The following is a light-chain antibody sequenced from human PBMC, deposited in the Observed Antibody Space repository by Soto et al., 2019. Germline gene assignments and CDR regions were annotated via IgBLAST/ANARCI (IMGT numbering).Light chain of an antibody. CDR1: TSNIGTFY. CDR2: LGD. CDR3: AAWDDNLNAYV. Sequence: QSVLTQPPSASSTPGQTVTISCSGSTSNIGTFYVYWYQNLPGTAPKLLIYLGDQRASGVSDRFSGSKSGTSASLAINGLRSDDEADYYCAAWDDNLNAYVFGSGTQLTVL. J-gene: IGLJ7*01. V-gene: IGLV1-47*02.